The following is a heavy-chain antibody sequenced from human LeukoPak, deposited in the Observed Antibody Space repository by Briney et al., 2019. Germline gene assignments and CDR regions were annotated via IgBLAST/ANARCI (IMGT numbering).Heavy chain of an antibody. CDR2: IIPIFGTA. CDR1: GGTFSSYA. J-gene: IGHJ4*02. D-gene: IGHD3-3*01. CDR3: ARGADFWSGSDY. V-gene: IGHV1-69*05. Sequence: SVKVSCKASGGTFSSYAISWVRQAPGQGLEWMGGIIPIFGTANYAQKFQGRVTITTDESTSTAYMELSSLRSEDTAVYYCARGADFWSGSDYWGQGTLVTVSS.